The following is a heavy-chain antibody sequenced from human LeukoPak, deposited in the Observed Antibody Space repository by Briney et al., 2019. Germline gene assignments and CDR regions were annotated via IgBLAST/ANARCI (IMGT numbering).Heavy chain of an antibody. CDR3: ARDDRFDGSGHYTAFDV. Sequence: RGSLRLSCAAPGFTFTAFYMNWIRQAPGKGPEWISFIGSISSDTNSAESVKGRFTISRDNAKNSLFLQMNSLRDEDTAVYYCARDDRFDGSGHYTAFDVWGQGTMVTVSS. J-gene: IGHJ3*01. CDR2: IGSISSDT. CDR1: GFTFTAFY. D-gene: IGHD3-22*01. V-gene: IGHV3-11*05.